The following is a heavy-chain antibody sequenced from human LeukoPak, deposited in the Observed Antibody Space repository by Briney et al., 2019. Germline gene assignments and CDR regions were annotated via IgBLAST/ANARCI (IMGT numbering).Heavy chain of an antibody. CDR2: ISGSGSDI. CDR1: GFPFSDYY. D-gene: IGHD3-10*01. V-gene: IGHV3-11*04. Sequence: GGSLRLSCVASGFPFSDYYMSWIRQAPGEGLDWVAYISGSGSDIYYADSVKGRFTISRDNSKNTLYLQMNSLRAEDTAVYYCAREDFGPRGLDYWGQGTLVTVSS. J-gene: IGHJ4*02. CDR3: AREDFGPRGLDY.